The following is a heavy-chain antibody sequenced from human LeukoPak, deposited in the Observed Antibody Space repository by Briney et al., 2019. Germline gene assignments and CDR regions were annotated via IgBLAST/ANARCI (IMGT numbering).Heavy chain of an antibody. CDR3: ARPKGYCSSTSCYLFDY. V-gene: IGHV4-59*12. J-gene: IGHJ4*02. CDR1: GGSISSYY. Sequence: PSETLSLTCTVSGGSISSYYWSWIRQPPGKGLEWIGYIYYSGSTNYNPSLKSRVTISVDTSKNQFSLKLSSVTAADTAVYYCARPKGYCSSTSCYLFDYWGQGTLVTVSS. D-gene: IGHD2-2*01. CDR2: IYYSGST.